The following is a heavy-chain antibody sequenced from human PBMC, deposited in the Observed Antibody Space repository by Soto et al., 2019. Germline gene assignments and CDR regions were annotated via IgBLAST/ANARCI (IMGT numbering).Heavy chain of an antibody. CDR2: IYYSRST. J-gene: IGHJ6*02. CDR1: GGSISSYY. Sequence: PSETLSLTCTVSGGSISSYYWSWIRQPPGKGLEWIGYIYYSRSTNYNPSLKSRVTISVDTSKNQFSLKLSSVTAADTAVYYCARRGSSSWYVEGMGGYYYYGMDVWGQGTTVTVSS. D-gene: IGHD6-13*01. CDR3: ARRGSSSWYVEGMGGYYYYGMDV. V-gene: IGHV4-59*01.